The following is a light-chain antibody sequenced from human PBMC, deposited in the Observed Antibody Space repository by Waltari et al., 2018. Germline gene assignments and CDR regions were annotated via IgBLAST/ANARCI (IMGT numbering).Light chain of an antibody. Sequence: QSALTQPASVSGSPGQSNTISCTGTRSDVSGYNYVSWYQQHPGKAPKLLIYDVSNRPSGVSNRFSGSKSGNTASLTISGLQAEDEADYYCSSYTSSSTRVVFGGGTKLTVL. CDR1: RSDVSGYNY. V-gene: IGLV2-14*03. J-gene: IGLJ2*01. CDR2: DVS. CDR3: SSYTSSSTRVV.